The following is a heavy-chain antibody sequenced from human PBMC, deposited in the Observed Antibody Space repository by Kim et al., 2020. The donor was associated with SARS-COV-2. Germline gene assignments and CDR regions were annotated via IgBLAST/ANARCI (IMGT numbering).Heavy chain of an antibody. J-gene: IGHJ4*02. CDR3: ARVYGDLDFDY. Sequence: TNYEQKLQGRVTMTTDTSTSTAYMELRSLRSDDTAVYYCARVYGDLDFDYWGQGTLVTVSS. CDR2: T. D-gene: IGHD4-17*01. V-gene: IGHV1-18*01.